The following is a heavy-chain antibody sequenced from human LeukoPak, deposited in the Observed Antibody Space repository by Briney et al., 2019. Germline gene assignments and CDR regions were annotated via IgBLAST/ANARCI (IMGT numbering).Heavy chain of an antibody. CDR3: AREYYYDSSGYYFDY. D-gene: IGHD3-22*01. Sequence: SQTLSLTCTVSGGSISSGDYYWSWIRQPPGKGLEWIVYIYYSGSTYYNPPLKSRVTISVDTSKNQFSLKLSSVTAADTAVYYCAREYYYDSSGYYFDYWGQGTLVTVSS. CDR2: IYYSGST. CDR1: GGSISSGDYY. V-gene: IGHV4-30-4*08. J-gene: IGHJ4*02.